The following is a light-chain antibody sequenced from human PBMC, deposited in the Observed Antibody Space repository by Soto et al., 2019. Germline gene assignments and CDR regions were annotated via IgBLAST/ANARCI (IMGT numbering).Light chain of an antibody. CDR3: QQYHIYSWT. CDR2: RAS. Sequence: DIQMTQSPSTLSASVGDRVTITCRASQSISDWLAWYQQKPGEAPRLLIYRASTLQSGVSSRFRGSGSGTEFTLTISDLQPDDFATYYCQQYHIYSWTFGQGXTXXI. J-gene: IGKJ1*01. CDR1: QSISDW. V-gene: IGKV1-5*03.